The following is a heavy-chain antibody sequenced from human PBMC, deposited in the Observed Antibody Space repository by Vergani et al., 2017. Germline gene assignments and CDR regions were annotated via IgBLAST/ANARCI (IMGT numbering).Heavy chain of an antibody. CDR1: GFSFRNAW. J-gene: IGHJ6*02. V-gene: IGHV3-15*07. D-gene: IGHD2-21*01. CDR3: TTDPRYCGDGSCYWLRDHHYYGMDV. CDR2: IKSTFDRGTT. Sequence: EVQLVESGGGIVKPGGSLRLSCVASGFSFRNAWLNWVRRTPGKGLEWVGRIKSTFDRGTTDYAAAVKGRFTISRDESKNTLFLQMNSLKTEDIGVYYCTTDPRYCGDGSCYWLRDHHYYGMDVWGQGTTVTVSS.